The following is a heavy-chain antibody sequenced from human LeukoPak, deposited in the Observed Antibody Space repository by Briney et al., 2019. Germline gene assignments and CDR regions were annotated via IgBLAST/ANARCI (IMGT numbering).Heavy chain of an antibody. J-gene: IGHJ4*02. D-gene: IGHD3-22*01. CDR1: GGSFSGYY. V-gene: IGHV4-34*01. CDR2: INHSGST. CDR3: ARDRGYYDSSGLIDY. Sequence: SETLSLTCAVYGGSFSGYYWSWIRQPPGKGLEWIGEINHSGSTNYNPSLKSRVTISVDTSKNQFSLKLSSVTAADTAVYYCARDRGYYDSSGLIDYWGQGTLVTVSS.